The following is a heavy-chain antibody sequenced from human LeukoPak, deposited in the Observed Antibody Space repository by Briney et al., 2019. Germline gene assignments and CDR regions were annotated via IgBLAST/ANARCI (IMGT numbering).Heavy chain of an antibody. CDR2: IYYSGSA. V-gene: IGHV4-30-4*08. CDR3: ARLPLRPDAFDI. CDR1: GGSISSGDYY. D-gene: IGHD5-12*01. Sequence: SETLSLTCTVSGGSISSGDYYWSWIRQPPGKGLEWIGYIYYSGSAYYNPSLKSRVTISVDTSKNQFSLKLSSVTAADTAVYYGARLPLRPDAFDIWGQGTMVTVSS. J-gene: IGHJ3*02.